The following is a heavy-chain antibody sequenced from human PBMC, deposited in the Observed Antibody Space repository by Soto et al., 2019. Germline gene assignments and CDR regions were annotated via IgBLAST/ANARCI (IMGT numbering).Heavy chain of an antibody. D-gene: IGHD3-16*01. Sequence: WETLSLTCTVSGGSISSSNYYWGWIRQPPGKGLEWIGSIYYSGSTSYNSSLKSRVTISGDTSKNQFSLRLSSVTAADTAVYYCASPTLGAFDIWGQGTMVTVSS. CDR3: ASPTLGAFDI. CDR2: IYYSGST. V-gene: IGHV4-39*01. J-gene: IGHJ3*02. CDR1: GGSISSSNYY.